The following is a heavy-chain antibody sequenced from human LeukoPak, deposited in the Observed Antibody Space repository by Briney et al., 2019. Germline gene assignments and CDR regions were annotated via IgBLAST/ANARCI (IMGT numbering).Heavy chain of an antibody. CDR1: GGTFSSYA. J-gene: IGHJ4*02. CDR2: IIPIFGTA. V-gene: IGHV1-69*13. Sequence: SVKVSCKASGGTFSSYAISWVRQAPGQGLEWMGGIIPIFGTANYAQKFQGRVTITAGESTSTAYMELSSLRSEDTAVYYCARSHNWNYSFDYWGQGTLVTVSS. D-gene: IGHD1-7*01. CDR3: ARSHNWNYSFDY.